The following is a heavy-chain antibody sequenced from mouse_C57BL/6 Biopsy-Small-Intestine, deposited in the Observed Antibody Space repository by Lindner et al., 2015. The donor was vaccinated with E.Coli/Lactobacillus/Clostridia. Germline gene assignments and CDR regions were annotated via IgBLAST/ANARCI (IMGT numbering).Heavy chain of an antibody. D-gene: IGHD2-1*01. J-gene: IGHJ2*01. Sequence: VQLQESGAELVKPGASVKISCKASGYAFTHYWINWVKQRPGKGLEWIGQIYPGDGDANYNGEFKGKATLTADKSSSTAYMQLTSLTSEDSAVYFCARFPLYYGNYIDYWGQGTTLTVSS. CDR1: GYAFTHYW. CDR3: ARFPLYYGNYIDY. V-gene: IGHV1-80*01. CDR2: IYPGDGDA.